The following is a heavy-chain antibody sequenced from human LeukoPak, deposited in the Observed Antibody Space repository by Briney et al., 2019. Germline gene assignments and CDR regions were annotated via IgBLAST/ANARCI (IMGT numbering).Heavy chain of an antibody. D-gene: IGHD2-2*01. CDR2: IYYSGST. J-gene: IGHJ5*02. Sequence: SETLPLTCTVSGGSISSYYWSWIRQPPGKGLEWIGYIYYSGSTNYNPSLKRRVTISVDTSKNQFSLKLSSVTAADTAVYYCARGGAGCSSTSCYFRFDPWGQGTLVTVSS. CDR3: ARGGAGCSSTSCYFRFDP. CDR1: GGSISSYY. V-gene: IGHV4-59*01.